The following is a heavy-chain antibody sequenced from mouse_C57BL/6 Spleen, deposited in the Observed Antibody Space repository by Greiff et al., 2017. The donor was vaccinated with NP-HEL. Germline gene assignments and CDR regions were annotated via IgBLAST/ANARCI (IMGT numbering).Heavy chain of an antibody. D-gene: IGHD1-1*01. CDR1: GYSFTDYN. J-gene: IGHJ2*01. CDR2: INPNYGTT. V-gene: IGHV1-39*01. Sequence: VHVKQSGPELVKPGASVKISCKASGYSFTDYNMNWVKQSNGKSLEWIGVINPNYGTTSYNQKFKGKATLTVDQSSSTAYMQLNSLTSEDSAVYYCARSELPYYYGSSYPFDYWGQGTTLTVSS. CDR3: ARSELPYYYGSSYPFDY.